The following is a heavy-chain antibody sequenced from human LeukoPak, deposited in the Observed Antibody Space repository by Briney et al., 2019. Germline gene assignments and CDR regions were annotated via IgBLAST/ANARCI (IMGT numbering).Heavy chain of an antibody. V-gene: IGHV3-23*01. CDR2: LSGRGGST. CDR1: GFTFSSYA. J-gene: IGHJ6*03. Sequence: GGSLRLSCAASGFTFSSYAMTWVRQAPGKGLEWVSALSGRGGSTYYADSVKGRFTISRDNSKNTLYLQMNSLRAEDTAVYYCAKEGIWDYYGSGSFYAHYYYYMDVWGKGTTVTVSS. CDR3: AKEGIWDYYGSGSFYAHYYYYMDV. D-gene: IGHD3-10*01.